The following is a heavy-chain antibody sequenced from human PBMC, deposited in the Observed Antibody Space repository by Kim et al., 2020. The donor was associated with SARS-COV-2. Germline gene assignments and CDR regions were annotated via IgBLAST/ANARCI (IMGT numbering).Heavy chain of an antibody. Sequence: YGDSVKGRFTISRDNAKNSLYLQMSSLRAEDTAVYYCARYSSSSGWFDPWGQGTLVTVCS. V-gene: IGHV3-7*04. D-gene: IGHD6-6*01. J-gene: IGHJ5*02. CDR3: ARYSSSSGWFDP.